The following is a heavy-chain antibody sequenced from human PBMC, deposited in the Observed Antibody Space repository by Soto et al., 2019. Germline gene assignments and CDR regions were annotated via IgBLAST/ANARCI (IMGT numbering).Heavy chain of an antibody. CDR3: ARGSTSSKYYYGMDV. D-gene: IGHD6-6*01. J-gene: IGHJ6*02. CDR1: GGSISSYY. CDR2: IYYSGST. V-gene: IGHV4-59*01. Sequence: KPSETLSLTCTVSGGSISSYYWSWIRQPPGKGLEWIGYIYYSGSTNYNPSLKSRVTISVDTSKNQFSLKLSSVTAADTAVYYCARGSTSSKYYYGMDVWGQGTTVTVPS.